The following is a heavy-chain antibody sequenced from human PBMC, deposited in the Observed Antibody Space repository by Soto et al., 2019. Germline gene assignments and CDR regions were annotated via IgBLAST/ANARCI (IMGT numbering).Heavy chain of an antibody. J-gene: IGHJ6*02. CDR1: GFTFSSYA. D-gene: IGHD6-13*01. Sequence: GGSLRLSCAASGFTFSSYAMSWVRQAPGKGLEWVSAISGSGGSTYYADSVKGRFTISRDNSKNTLYLQMNSLRAEDTAVYYCAKDLVAAARYYYGMDVWGQGTTVTV. V-gene: IGHV3-23*01. CDR3: AKDLVAAARYYYGMDV. CDR2: ISGSGGST.